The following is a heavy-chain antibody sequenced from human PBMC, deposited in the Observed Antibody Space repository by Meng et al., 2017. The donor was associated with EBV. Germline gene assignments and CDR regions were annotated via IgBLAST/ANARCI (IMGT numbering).Heavy chain of an antibody. J-gene: IGHJ4*02. CDR3: ARVDGDYLRGYYFDY. CDR2: IYYSGST. CDR1: GCSSSSSNYY. D-gene: IGHD4-17*01. Sequence: PQRMDPAPGPVNPFETLPLTATVVGCSSSSSNYYWGWIRQPPGKGLEWIGSIYYSGSTYYNPSLKSRVTISVDTSKNQFSLKLSSVTAADTAVYYCARVDGDYLRGYYFDYWGQGTLVTVSS. V-gene: IGHV4-39*07.